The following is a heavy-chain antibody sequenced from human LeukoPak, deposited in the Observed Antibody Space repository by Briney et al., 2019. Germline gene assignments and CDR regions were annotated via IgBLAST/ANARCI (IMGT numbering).Heavy chain of an antibody. CDR3: ARVGRGVYGMDV. V-gene: IGHV3-48*02. J-gene: IGHJ6*02. D-gene: IGHD3-10*01. Sequence: PGGSLRLSCTASGFTFSTYSMNWVRQAPGRGLEWVSYISGSSSSSDGGARQYADSVKGRFTISRDNAKNSLYLQMNSLRDEDTAVYYCARVGRGVYGMDVWGQGTTVTVSS. CDR2: ISGSSSSSDGGAR. CDR1: GFTFSTYS.